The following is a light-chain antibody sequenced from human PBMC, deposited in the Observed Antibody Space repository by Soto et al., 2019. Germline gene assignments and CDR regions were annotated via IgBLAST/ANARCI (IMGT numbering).Light chain of an antibody. CDR2: SNN. CDR3: AAWDDSLNGVV. CDR1: SSNIGSNT. J-gene: IGLJ2*01. V-gene: IGLV1-44*01. Sequence: QSVLTQPPSASGTPWQRVTISCSGSSSNIGSNTVNWYQQVPRTAPKLLIYSNNQRPSGVPDRFSGSKSGTSVSLAISGLQSEDEADYYCAAWDDSLNGVVLGGGTKLTVL.